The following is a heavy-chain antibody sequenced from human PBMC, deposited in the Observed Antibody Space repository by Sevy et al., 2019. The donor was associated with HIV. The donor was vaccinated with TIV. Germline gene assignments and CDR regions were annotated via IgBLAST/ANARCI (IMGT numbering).Heavy chain of an antibody. D-gene: IGHD6-19*01. J-gene: IGHJ3*02. V-gene: IGHV4-34*01. Sequence: SETLSLTCAVYGGSFSGYYWSWIRQPPGKGLEWIGEINHSGSTNYNPSLKSRVTISVDTSKNQFSLKLSSVTAADTAVYYYARGHRSGWYSGGAFDIWGQGTMVTVSS. CDR2: INHSGST. CDR3: ARGHRSGWYSGGAFDI. CDR1: GGSFSGYY.